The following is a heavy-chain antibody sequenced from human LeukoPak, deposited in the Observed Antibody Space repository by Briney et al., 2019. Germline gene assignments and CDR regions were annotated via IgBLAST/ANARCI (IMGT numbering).Heavy chain of an antibody. CDR3: AKLVEMATVY. CDR2: ISGSGGST. V-gene: IGHV3-23*01. Sequence: PGGSLRPSCAASGFTFSSYAMGWVRQAPGKGLEWVSAISGSGGSTYYADSVKGRFTISRDNSKNTLYLQMNSLRAEDTAVYYCAKLVEMATVYWGQGTLVTVSS. CDR1: GFTFSSYA. D-gene: IGHD5-24*01. J-gene: IGHJ4*02.